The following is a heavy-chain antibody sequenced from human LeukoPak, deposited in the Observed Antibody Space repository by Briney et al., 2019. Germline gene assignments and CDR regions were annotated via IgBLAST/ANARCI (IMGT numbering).Heavy chain of an antibody. CDR3: ARELPAGAARQYYFDY. Sequence: SETLSLTCAVSGESFSDYYWNWIRQPPGKGLEWIGEINHSGDTNYNPSLKNRVTISVDTSKNQFSLKLSSVTAADTAVYYCARELPAGAARQYYFDYWGQGTLVTVSS. CDR1: GESFSDYY. D-gene: IGHD6-6*01. CDR2: INHSGDT. J-gene: IGHJ4*02. V-gene: IGHV4-34*01.